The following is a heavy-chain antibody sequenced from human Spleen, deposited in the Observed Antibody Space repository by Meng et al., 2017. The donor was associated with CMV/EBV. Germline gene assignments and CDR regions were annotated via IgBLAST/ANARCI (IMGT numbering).Heavy chain of an antibody. V-gene: IGHV3-23*01. Sequence: ASGFTFISYGMSWVRQAPGKGLEWVSGISGRGGTTYYADSVKGRFTVSRDNSKNTLYVQMSSLRAEDTAVYYCAKSGAADGDWYFDLWGRGTLVTVSS. CDR2: ISGRGGTT. CDR1: GFTFISYG. J-gene: IGHJ2*01. D-gene: IGHD3-10*01. CDR3: AKSGAADGDWYFDL.